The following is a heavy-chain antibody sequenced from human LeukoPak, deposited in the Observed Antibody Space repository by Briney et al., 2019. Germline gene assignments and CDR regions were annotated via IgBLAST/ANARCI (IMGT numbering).Heavy chain of an antibody. CDR2: VYYSGST. D-gene: IGHD2-21*01. J-gene: IGHJ4*02. V-gene: IGHV4-59*08. CDR3: ARGTSYCGKACFDY. CDR1: GGSISSYY. Sequence: SETLSLTCTVSGGSISSYYWGWIRQPPGKGLEWIGYVYYSGSTKYNPSLKSRVTISVDTSKNQFSLKLSSVTAADTAVYYCARGTSYCGKACFDYWGQGSLVTVSS.